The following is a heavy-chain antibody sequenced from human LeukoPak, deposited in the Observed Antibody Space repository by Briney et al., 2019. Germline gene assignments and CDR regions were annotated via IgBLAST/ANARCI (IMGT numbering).Heavy chain of an antibody. CDR3: AKDGLNAFDI. V-gene: IGHV3-7*03. CDR2: IKQDGSEK. CDR1: EFTFSTYW. J-gene: IGHJ3*02. Sequence: PGGSLRLSCAASEFTFSTYWMSWVRQAPGKGLEWVADIKQDGSEKYYVDSVKGRFTISRDNSKNTLYLQMNSLRAEDTAVYYCAKDGLNAFDIWGQGTMVTVSS.